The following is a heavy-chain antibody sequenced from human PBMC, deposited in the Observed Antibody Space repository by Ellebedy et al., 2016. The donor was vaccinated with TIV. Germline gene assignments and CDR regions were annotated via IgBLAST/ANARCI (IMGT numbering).Heavy chain of an antibody. J-gene: IGHJ4*02. CDR3: ARGTLYSGNYYLFDY. V-gene: IGHV1-18*01. Sequence: ASVKVSXXASGYTFINYDITWVRQAPGQGLEWMGGISVYTGDTNFAQKVQGRVTMTTDTSTSTAYMELRSLRFDDTAVYYCARGTLYSGNYYLFDYWGQGTLVTVSS. CDR1: GYTFINYD. D-gene: IGHD1-26*01. CDR2: ISVYTGDT.